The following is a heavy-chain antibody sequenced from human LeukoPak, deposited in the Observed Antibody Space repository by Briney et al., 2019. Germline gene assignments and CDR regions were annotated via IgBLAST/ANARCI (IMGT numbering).Heavy chain of an antibody. Sequence: GGSLRLSCAASGFTFSSYWMAWVRQAPGKGLEWVANIKQDGSETEYVGSLKGRFTISRDNAKNSLFLQMNSLRAEDTAVYYCARWRSGQSEFGYWGQGALVTVSS. CDR3: ARWRSGQSEFGY. V-gene: IGHV3-7*01. J-gene: IGHJ4*02. CDR1: GFTFSSYW. CDR2: IKQDGSET. D-gene: IGHD6-19*01.